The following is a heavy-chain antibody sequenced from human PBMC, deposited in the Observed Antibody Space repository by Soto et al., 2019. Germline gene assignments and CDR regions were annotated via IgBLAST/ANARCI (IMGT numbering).Heavy chain of an antibody. CDR1: GFTFSSYW. CDR3: ATGYFEDAFDI. Sequence: GGSLRLSCAASGFTFSSYWMHWVRQAPGKGLVWVSRINSDGSSTSYADSVKGRFTISRDNAKNTLYLQMNSLRAEDTAVYYCATGYFEDAFDIWGQGTMVTVSS. V-gene: IGHV3-74*01. J-gene: IGHJ3*02. D-gene: IGHD3-9*01. CDR2: INSDGSST.